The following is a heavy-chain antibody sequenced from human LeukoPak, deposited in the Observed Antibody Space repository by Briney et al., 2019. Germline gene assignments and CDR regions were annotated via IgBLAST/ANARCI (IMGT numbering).Heavy chain of an antibody. V-gene: IGHV4-4*09. CDR2: IYTSGST. CDR1: GGSISSYY. J-gene: IGHJ4*02. Sequence: SETLSLTCTASGGSISSYYWSWIRQPPGKGLEWIGYIYTSGSTNYNLSLKSRVTISVDTSKNQFSLKLSSVTAADTAVYYCARHPGMLYCFDYWGQGTLVTVSS. D-gene: IGHD2-8*01. CDR3: ARHPGMLYCFDY.